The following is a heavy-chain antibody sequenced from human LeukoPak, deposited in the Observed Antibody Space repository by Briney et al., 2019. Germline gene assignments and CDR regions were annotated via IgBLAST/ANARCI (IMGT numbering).Heavy chain of an antibody. CDR3: AKAPYYDFWSGYRPDFDY. CDR1: GFTFSSYG. V-gene: IGHV3-30*18. J-gene: IGHJ4*02. D-gene: IGHD3-3*01. Sequence: GGSLRLSCAASGFTFSSYGMPWVRQAPGKGLEGVAVISYDGSNKYYADSVKGRFTISRDNSKNTLYLQMNSLRAEDTAVYYCAKAPYYDFWSGYRPDFDYWGQGTLVTVSS. CDR2: ISYDGSNK.